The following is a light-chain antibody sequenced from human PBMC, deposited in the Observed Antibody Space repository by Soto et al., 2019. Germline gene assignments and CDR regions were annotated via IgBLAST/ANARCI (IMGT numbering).Light chain of an antibody. CDR2: KAS. CDR3: QQYNSYSWT. J-gene: IGKJ1*01. V-gene: IGKV1-5*03. Sequence: DIQVSHSPSTLSASVGGRVTITCRASHSISSWLAWYQQKPGKAPKLLIYKASSLESGVPSRFSGSGSGTEFTLTISSLQHDDFATYYCQQYNSYSWTFGQGTKVDIK. CDR1: HSISSW.